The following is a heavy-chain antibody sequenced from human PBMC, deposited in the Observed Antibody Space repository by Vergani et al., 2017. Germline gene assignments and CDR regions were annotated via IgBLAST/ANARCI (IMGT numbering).Heavy chain of an antibody. V-gene: IGHV1-69*04. CDR1: GGTFSSYA. J-gene: IGHJ5*02. Sequence: QVQLVQSGAEVKKPGSSVKVSCKASGGTFSSYAISWVRQAPGQGLEWMGRIIPILGIAKYAQKFQGRVTITADKSTSTAYIELSSLRSEDTAVYYCARDQWSVVVVPAANGFDPWGQGTLVTVSS. D-gene: IGHD2-2*01. CDR2: IIPILGIA. CDR3: ARDQWSVVVVPAANGFDP.